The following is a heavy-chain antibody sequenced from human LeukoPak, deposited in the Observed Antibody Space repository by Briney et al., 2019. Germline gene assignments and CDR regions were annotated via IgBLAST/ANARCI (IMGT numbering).Heavy chain of an antibody. V-gene: IGHV4-59*01. CDR3: ARAGYSYGTGYYFDY. Sequence: PSETLSLTCTVSSGSISSCYWSWIRLPPGKGLEWIGYIYYTGATYYNPSLKSRVTISLDTSKNQFSLKLSSVTAADAAVYYCARAGYSYGTGYYFDYWGQGALVTVSS. D-gene: IGHD5-18*01. CDR2: IYYTGAT. CDR1: SGSISSCY. J-gene: IGHJ4*02.